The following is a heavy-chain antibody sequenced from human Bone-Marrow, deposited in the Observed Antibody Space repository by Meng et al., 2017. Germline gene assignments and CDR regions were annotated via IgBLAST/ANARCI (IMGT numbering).Heavy chain of an antibody. CDR2: ISSSGSTI. Sequence: GGSLRLSCAASGFTFSSYWMSWVRQAPGKGLEWVSYISSSGSTIYYADSVKGRFTISRDNAKNSLYLQMNSLRTEDTAVYYCARQWELLRDAFDIWGQGTMVTVSS. V-gene: IGHV3-48*04. CDR3: ARQWELLRDAFDI. CDR1: GFTFSSYW. D-gene: IGHD1-26*01. J-gene: IGHJ3*02.